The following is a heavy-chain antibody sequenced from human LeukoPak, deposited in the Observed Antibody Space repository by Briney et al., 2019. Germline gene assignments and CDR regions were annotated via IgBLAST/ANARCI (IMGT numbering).Heavy chain of an antibody. Sequence: GGSLRLSCAASGFTFNSYGMHWLRQAPGKGLEGVAFIRYDGNKRYYADSVKGRFTISRDNSKNTLYLQMNSLRVEDTAVYYCAKYRNPDDYGDYVSFSPHAFDIWGQGTMVTVSS. D-gene: IGHD4-17*01. V-gene: IGHV3-30*02. CDR3: AKYRNPDDYGDYVSFSPHAFDI. CDR1: GFTFNSYG. J-gene: IGHJ3*02. CDR2: IRYDGNKR.